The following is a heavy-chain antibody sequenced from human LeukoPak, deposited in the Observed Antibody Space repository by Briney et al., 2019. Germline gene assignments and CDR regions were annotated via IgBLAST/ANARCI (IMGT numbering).Heavy chain of an antibody. CDR1: GYTFTSYG. CDR2: ISAYNGNT. V-gene: IGHV1-18*01. D-gene: IGHD6-13*01. CDR3: ARGGIAAAGPILTRYYYMDV. J-gene: IGHJ6*03. Sequence: ASVKVSCKASGYTFTSYGISRVRQAPGQGLEWMGWISAYNGNTNYAQKLQGRVTMTTDTSTSTAYMELRSLRSDDTAVYYCARGGIAAAGPILTRYYYMDVWGKGTTVTVSS.